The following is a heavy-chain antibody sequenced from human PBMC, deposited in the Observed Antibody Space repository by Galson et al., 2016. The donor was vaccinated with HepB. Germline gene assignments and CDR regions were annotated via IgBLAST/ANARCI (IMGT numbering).Heavy chain of an antibody. CDR3: ARVSDSVWGSYRQGALDI. CDR2: IYSDGST. CDR1: GFTVSRSY. D-gene: IGHD3-16*02. V-gene: IGHV3-53*01. Sequence: SLRLSCAASGFTVSRSYMSWVRQAPGKGLEWVSLIYSDGSTYNGDSVKGRFTISRDNSKNALSLQMSSLRAEDTAVYYCARVSDSVWGSYRQGALDIWGQGTTVIVSS. J-gene: IGHJ3*02.